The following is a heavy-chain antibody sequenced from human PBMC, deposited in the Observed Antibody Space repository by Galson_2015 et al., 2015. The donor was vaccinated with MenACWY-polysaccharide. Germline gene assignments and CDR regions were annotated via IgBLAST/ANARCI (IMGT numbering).Heavy chain of an antibody. Sequence: SLRLSCAASGFTFSSYAMSWVRQAPGKGLEWVSGVSASGGSTVYTDSVKGRFTMSRGNSKRSLYLQMNSLRAEDTAVYYCAKDTGPGEYAYSWGTFDIWGRGTMVTVSS. J-gene: IGHJ3*02. CDR1: GFTFSSYA. D-gene: IGHD3-10*01. CDR3: AKDTGPGEYAYSWGTFDI. V-gene: IGHV3-23*01. CDR2: VSASGGST.